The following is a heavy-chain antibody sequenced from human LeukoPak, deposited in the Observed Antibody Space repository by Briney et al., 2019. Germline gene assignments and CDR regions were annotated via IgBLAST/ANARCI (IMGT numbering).Heavy chain of an antibody. CDR1: GFTFDDYA. J-gene: IGHJ4*02. Sequence: GGSLRLSCAASGFTFDDYAMHWVGQAPGKGLEWVSLISWDGGSTYYADSVKGRFTISRDNSKNSLYLQMNTLRAEDTAVYYCAKDQSAPKQYYYDTSNYHPGILDSWGQGTLVTVSS. CDR2: ISWDGGST. CDR3: AKDQSAPKQYYYDTSNYHPGILDS. D-gene: IGHD3-22*01. V-gene: IGHV3-43D*03.